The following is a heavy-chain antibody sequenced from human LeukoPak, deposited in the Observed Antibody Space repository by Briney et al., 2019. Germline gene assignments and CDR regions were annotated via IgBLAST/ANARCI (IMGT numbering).Heavy chain of an antibody. Sequence: ASVKVSCKASGYTFTSYDINWVRQATGQGLEWMGWMNPNSGNTGYAQKFQGRVTMTRNTSISTAYMELSSLRSEDTAVYYCARVGCSGGSCYSYYYYYYYMDVWGKGTTVTISS. D-gene: IGHD2-15*01. V-gene: IGHV1-8*01. J-gene: IGHJ6*03. CDR2: MNPNSGNT. CDR1: GYTFTSYD. CDR3: ARVGCSGGSCYSYYYYYYYMDV.